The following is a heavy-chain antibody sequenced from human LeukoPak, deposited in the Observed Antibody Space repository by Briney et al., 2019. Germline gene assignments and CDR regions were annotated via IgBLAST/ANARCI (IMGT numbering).Heavy chain of an antibody. CDR2: IKWDGSEK. CDR1: GFTFSSYF. J-gene: IGHJ5*02. CDR3: ARDVTYHGGDWFDP. Sequence: SGGSLRLSCAASGFTFSSYFMSWVRQAPGKGLEWVASIKWDGSEKYSVDSVKGRFTVSRDNAKNSLYLQMNSLRAEDTAVYYCARDVTYHGGDWFDPWGQGALVTVSS. V-gene: IGHV3-7*01. D-gene: IGHD4-23*01.